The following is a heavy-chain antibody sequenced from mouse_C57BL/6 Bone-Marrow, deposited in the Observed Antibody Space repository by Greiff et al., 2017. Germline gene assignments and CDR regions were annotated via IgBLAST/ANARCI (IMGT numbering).Heavy chain of an antibody. V-gene: IGHV5-15*01. CDR1: GFTFSDYG. Sequence: EVHLVESGGGLVQPGGSLKLSCAASGFTFSDYGMAWVRQAPRKGPEWVAFISNLAYSIYYADTVTGRFTISRENAKNNLYLEMSSLRSEDTAMYYCARQGESGIGYFDVGGRGTTVTVSS. CDR2: ISNLAYSI. J-gene: IGHJ1*03. D-gene: IGHD4-1*01. CDR3: ARQGESGIGYFDV.